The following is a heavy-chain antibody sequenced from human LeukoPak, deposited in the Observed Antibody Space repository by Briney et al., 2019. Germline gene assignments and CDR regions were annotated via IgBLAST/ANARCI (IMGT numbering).Heavy chain of an antibody. CDR2: INPNSGDT. Sequence: DSVKVSCKTSGYTFSDYLIHWVRQAPGQGLEWMAWINPNSGDTQYAQKFQGRVTMTRDTSISTVYMELTSLISGDTAVYYCARESDSFDYWGQGTLVTVSS. J-gene: IGHJ4*02. D-gene: IGHD2-21*02. CDR3: ARESDSFDY. CDR1: GYTFSDYL. V-gene: IGHV1-2*02.